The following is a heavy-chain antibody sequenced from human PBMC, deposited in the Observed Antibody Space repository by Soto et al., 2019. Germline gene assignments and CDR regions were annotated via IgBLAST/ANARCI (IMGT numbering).Heavy chain of an antibody. Sequence: SGYTFTSYAMNWVRQAPGQGLEWMGWINTNTGNPTYAQGFTGRFVFSLDTSVSTAYLQICSLKAEDTAVYYCASGDCSGGSCYRYYYYYGMDVWGQGTTVTVSS. CDR3: ASGDCSGGSCYRYYYYYGMDV. CDR1: GYTFTSYA. CDR2: INTNTGNP. D-gene: IGHD2-15*01. J-gene: IGHJ6*02. V-gene: IGHV7-4-1*01.